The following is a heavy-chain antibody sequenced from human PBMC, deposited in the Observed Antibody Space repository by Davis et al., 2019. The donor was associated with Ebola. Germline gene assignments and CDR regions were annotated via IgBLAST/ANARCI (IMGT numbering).Heavy chain of an antibody. J-gene: IGHJ6*03. CDR2: IWYDGSDK. Sequence: PGGSLRLSCPPPGFPFRSYGMHCVRPAPGKGLEWVAVIWYDGSDKYYADSVKARSTISRDNSKNTLYLRMNSLRAEDTAVYYCARVGPSGYSPGYMDVWGKGTTVTVSS. V-gene: IGHV3-33*01. CDR1: GFPFRSYG. D-gene: IGHD3-3*01. CDR3: ARVGPSGYSPGYMDV.